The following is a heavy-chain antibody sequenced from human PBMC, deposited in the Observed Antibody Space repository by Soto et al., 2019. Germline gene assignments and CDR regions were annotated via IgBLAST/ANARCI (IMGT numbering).Heavy chain of an antibody. J-gene: IGHJ4*02. CDR1: GFTFSSYG. V-gene: IGHV3-33*01. D-gene: IGHD1-7*01. CDR2: IWYDGSNK. CDR3: AREFIANWNYNIFDY. Sequence: QVQLVESGGGVVQPGRSLRLSCAASGFTFSSYGMHWVRQAPGKGLEWVAVIWYDGSNKYYADSVKGRFTISRDNSKNTLYLQMNSLRAEDTAVYYCAREFIANWNYNIFDYWGQGTLVTVSS.